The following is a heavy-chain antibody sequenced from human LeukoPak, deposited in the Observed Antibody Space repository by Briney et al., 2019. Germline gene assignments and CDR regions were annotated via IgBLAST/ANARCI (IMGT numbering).Heavy chain of an antibody. CDR2: IWYDGSYK. D-gene: IGHD1-26*01. V-gene: IGHV3-33*06. CDR1: GFTFSSYG. J-gene: IGHJ4*02. CDR3: AKPTSGSGSFLIDY. Sequence: PGGSLRLSCAASGFTFSSYGMHWVRQAPGKGLEWVAVIWYDGSYKYYADSVKGRFTISRDNSKNPLYLQMNSLRAEDTAVYYCAKPTSGSGSFLIDYWGQGTLVTVSS.